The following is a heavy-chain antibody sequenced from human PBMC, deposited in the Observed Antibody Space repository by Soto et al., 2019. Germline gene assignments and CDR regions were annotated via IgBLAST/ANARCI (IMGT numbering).Heavy chain of an antibody. D-gene: IGHD3-9*01. J-gene: IGHJ4*02. CDR1: GYTFTSYA. V-gene: IGHV1-3*01. CDR3: VREASHYDILTGYYSYYFDY. Sequence: QVQPVQSGAEVKKPGASVKVSCKASGYTFTSYAMHWVRQAPGQRFEWMGWINAGNGNTKYSQKFQGRVTITRDTSASTAYMELSSLRSEDTAVYYCVREASHYDILTGYYSYYFDYWGQGTLVSVSS. CDR2: INAGNGNT.